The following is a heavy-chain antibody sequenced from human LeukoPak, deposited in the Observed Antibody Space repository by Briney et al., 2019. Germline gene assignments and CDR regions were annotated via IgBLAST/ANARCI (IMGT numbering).Heavy chain of an antibody. D-gene: IGHD4-17*01. Sequence: GGSLRLSCAASGFTFSGSAMHWVRLASGKGLEWVGRIRSKANSYATAYAASMKGRFTTSRDDSKNTAYLQMNSLKTEDTAVYYCTRGATVTTDYYYYYYMDVWGKGTSVTVSS. CDR2: IRSKANSYAT. CDR3: TRGATVTTDYYYYYYMDV. V-gene: IGHV3-73*01. CDR1: GFTFSGSA. J-gene: IGHJ6*03.